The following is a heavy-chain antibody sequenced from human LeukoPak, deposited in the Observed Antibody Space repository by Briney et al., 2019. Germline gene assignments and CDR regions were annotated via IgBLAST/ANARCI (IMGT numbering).Heavy chain of an antibody. V-gene: IGHV4-4*07. Sequence: NPSETLSLTCTASGGSISSYYCSWIRQPAGKGLEWVGRIYTSGSANYNPSLKSRVTMSVDTSKNQFSLKLSSVTAADTAVYYCARGYLTRIRGVIAFDYWGQGALVTVSS. D-gene: IGHD3-16*02. CDR1: GGSISSYY. CDR3: ARGYLTRIRGVIAFDY. CDR2: IYTSGSA. J-gene: IGHJ4*02.